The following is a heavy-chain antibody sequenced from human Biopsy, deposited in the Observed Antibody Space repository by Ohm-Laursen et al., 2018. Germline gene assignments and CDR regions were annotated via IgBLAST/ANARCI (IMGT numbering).Heavy chain of an antibody. CDR2: INSSGSTK. J-gene: IGHJ4*02. CDR1: GFPVSDYY. CDR3: ARAVGIAAAPIDY. D-gene: IGHD2-15*01. Sequence: SLRLSCAASGFPVSDYYMSWIRQAPGRGLEWVSDINSSGSTKYHAESVKGRFTISRDNAMNSVYLQMNSLRGEDKAVYYCARAVGIAAAPIDYWGQGPLVTVSS. V-gene: IGHV3-11*01.